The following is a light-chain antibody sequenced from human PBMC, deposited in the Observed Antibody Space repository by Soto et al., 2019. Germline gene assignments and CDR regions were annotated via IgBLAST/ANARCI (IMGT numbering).Light chain of an antibody. CDR1: SSDVGGYNY. CDR3: SSYTSSSIDYV. J-gene: IGLJ1*01. Sequence: QSALTQPASVSGSPGQSITISCTGTSSDVGGYNYVSWYQQHPGKAPKLMIYEVSNRPSGVSNRFSGSKSGNTASLTISGLQAEDEADYYFSSYTSSSIDYVFVTGTKLTVL. V-gene: IGLV2-14*01. CDR2: EVS.